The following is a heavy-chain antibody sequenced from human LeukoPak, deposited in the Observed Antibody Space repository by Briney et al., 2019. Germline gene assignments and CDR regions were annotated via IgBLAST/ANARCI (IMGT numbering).Heavy chain of an antibody. CDR3: ARGEGEAVTTLANYYYYYGMDV. Sequence: GASVKVSCKASGYIFTGYYMHWVRQAPGQGLEWMGWISAYNGNTNYAQKLQGRVTMTTDTSTSTAYMELRSLRSDDTAVYYCARGEGEAVTTLANYYYYYGMDVWGQGTTVTVSS. V-gene: IGHV1-18*04. J-gene: IGHJ6*02. CDR2: ISAYNGNT. CDR1: GYIFTGYY. D-gene: IGHD4-17*01.